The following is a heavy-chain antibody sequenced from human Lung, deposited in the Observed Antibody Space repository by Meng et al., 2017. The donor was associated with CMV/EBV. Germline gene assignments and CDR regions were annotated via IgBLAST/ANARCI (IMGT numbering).Heavy chain of an antibody. CDR3: ARERFDYGDYGLDY. J-gene: IGHJ4*02. CDR1: GFIFSRYW. D-gene: IGHD4-17*01. Sequence: GGSLRLXCAASGFIFSRYWMHWARQAPGKGLVWVSRINNDESRKTYADSVKGRFTISRDSAKNTLYLQMNSLRAEDTAVYYCARERFDYGDYGLDYWGQGTXVTVAS. CDR2: INNDESRK. V-gene: IGHV3-74*01.